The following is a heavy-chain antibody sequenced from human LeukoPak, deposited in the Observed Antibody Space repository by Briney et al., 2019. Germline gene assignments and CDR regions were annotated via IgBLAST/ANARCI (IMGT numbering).Heavy chain of an antibody. CDR1: GGFIHTYN. CDR2: NNVAGNS. J-gene: IGHJ4*02. Sequence: SETLSHTCTVSGGFIHTYNWIWIRQPAGKGLEWVGRNNVAGNSYYNPSLKGRVSISVDRPNNRFSLELTSVTAADTAVYYCARDREHSYGSDLDHWGQGILVTVSS. CDR3: ARDREHSYGSDLDH. V-gene: IGHV4-4*07. D-gene: IGHD5-18*01.